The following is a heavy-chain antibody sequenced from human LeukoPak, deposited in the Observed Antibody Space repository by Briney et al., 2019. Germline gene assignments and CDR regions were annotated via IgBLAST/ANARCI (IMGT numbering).Heavy chain of an antibody. Sequence: GGSLRLSCAASGFTFSSYWMHWVRQAPGKGLVWVSHINSDGSSTNYADSVKGRFTISRDNAKNTLYLQMNSLRAEDTALYFCAKGLERESRLDSWGQGTLVTVSS. D-gene: IGHD1-1*01. CDR1: GFTFSSYW. CDR3: AKGLERESRLDS. J-gene: IGHJ4*02. V-gene: IGHV3-74*01. CDR2: INSDGSST.